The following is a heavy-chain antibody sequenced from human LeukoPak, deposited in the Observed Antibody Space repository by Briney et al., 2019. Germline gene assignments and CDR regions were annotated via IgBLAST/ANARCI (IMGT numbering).Heavy chain of an antibody. CDR3: ARVVGPRGYSYGIFDY. CDR2: IYYSGST. J-gene: IGHJ4*02. D-gene: IGHD5-18*01. CDR1: GGSISSYY. Sequence: SETLSFTCTVSGGSISSYYWSWIRQPPGKGLEWIGYIYYSGSTNYNPSLKSRVTISVDTSKNQFSLKLSSVTAADTAVYYCARVVGPRGYSYGIFDYWGQGTLVTVSS. V-gene: IGHV4-59*01.